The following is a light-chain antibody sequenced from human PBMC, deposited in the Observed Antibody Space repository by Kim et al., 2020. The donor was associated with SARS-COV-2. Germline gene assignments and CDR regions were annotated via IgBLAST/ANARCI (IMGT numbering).Light chain of an antibody. Sequence: DIQMTQSPSSVSASVGDKVTITCRASQDISNWFAWYQQKPGEAPKVLIYRATSVESGVPLRFSGSGSGTDFTLTISTLQPEDSAVYYCQQGYSFPLTFGGGTKLEIK. J-gene: IGKJ4*01. CDR2: RAT. CDR1: QDISNW. V-gene: IGKV1-12*01. CDR3: QQGYSFPLT.